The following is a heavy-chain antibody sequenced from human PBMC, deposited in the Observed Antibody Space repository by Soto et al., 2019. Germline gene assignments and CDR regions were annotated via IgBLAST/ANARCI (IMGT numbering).Heavy chain of an antibody. Sequence: SVKVSCKASGGTFSSYAISWVRQAPGQGLEWMGGIIPIFGTANYAQKFQGRVTITADKSTSTAYMELSSLRSEDTAVYYCASGDLIRNWFDPWGQGTLVTVSS. CDR3: ASGDLIRNWFDP. CDR2: IIPIFGTA. CDR1: GGTFSSYA. V-gene: IGHV1-69*06. D-gene: IGHD2-21*01. J-gene: IGHJ5*02.